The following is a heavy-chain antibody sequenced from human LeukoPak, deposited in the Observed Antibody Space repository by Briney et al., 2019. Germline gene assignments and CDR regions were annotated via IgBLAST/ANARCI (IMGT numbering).Heavy chain of an antibody. CDR2: INVGNGNT. CDR3: ARYHAGGTTFDY. V-gene: IGHV1-3*03. Sequence: GASVKVSCKASGYTFTTYAMHWVRQAPGQRPEWMGWINVGNGNTKYSQEFQGRVTITRDTSASIVYMELSSLRSEDMAVYYCARYHAGGTTFDYWGQGTLATVSS. J-gene: IGHJ4*02. D-gene: IGHD1-26*01. CDR1: GYTFTTYA.